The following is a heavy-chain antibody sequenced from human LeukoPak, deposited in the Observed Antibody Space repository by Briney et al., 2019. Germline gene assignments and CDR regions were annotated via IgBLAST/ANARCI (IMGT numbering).Heavy chain of an antibody. J-gene: IGHJ6*03. V-gene: IGHV3-23*01. CDR3: AREVEAYQYSDTFLTYYYYSYLDV. Sequence: GGSLRLSCAASGFTFSSYTMKWVRQAPGKGLEWVSTISGSGGSTYYADSVKGRFTISRDNSKNTLYLQINSLRAEDTALYYCAREVEAYQYSDTFLTYYYYSYLDVWGKGTTVTVSS. D-gene: IGHD6-6*01. CDR1: GFTFSSYT. CDR2: ISGSGGST.